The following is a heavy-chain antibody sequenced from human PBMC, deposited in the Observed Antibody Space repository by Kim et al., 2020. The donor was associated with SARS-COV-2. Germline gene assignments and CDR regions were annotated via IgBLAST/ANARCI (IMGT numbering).Heavy chain of an antibody. D-gene: IGHD4-17*01. J-gene: IGHJ4*02. CDR1: GGSFSGYY. CDR2: INHSGST. V-gene: IGHV4-34*01. CDR3: ARGRGTTVTTTFDY. Sequence: PETLSLTCAVYGGSFSGYYWSWIRQPPGKGLEWIGEINHSGSTNYNPSLKSRVTISVDTSKNQFSLKLSSVTAADTAVYYCARGRGTTVTTTFDYWGQGTLVTVSS.